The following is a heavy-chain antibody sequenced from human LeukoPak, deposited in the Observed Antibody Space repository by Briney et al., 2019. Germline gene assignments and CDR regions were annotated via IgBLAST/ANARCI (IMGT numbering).Heavy chain of an antibody. D-gene: IGHD4-17*01. V-gene: IGHV1-69*11. CDR3: ARGPNDYGDYTLNL. CDR1: RGTFSKYP. Sequence: ESSVKVSCKTSRGTFSKYPISWVRQAPGQGLEWTGRIIPILGTVNYAQNFQGRVTMTTDESTTTVYLELRSLRSEDTAIYFCARGPNDYGDYTLNLWGQGTLITVSS. CDR2: IIPILGTV. J-gene: IGHJ4*02.